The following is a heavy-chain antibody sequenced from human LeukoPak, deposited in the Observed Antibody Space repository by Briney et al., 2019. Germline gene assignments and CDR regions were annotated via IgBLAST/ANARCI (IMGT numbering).Heavy chain of an antibody. CDR2: IYYSGTT. CDR3: ARLLDNDSSGDPDTFDM. V-gene: IGHV4-59*11. D-gene: IGHD3-22*01. CDR1: AGSMRNHY. Sequence: SETLSLTCTVSAGSMRNHYWSWIRQPPGKGLEWMGFIYYSGTTRYKPSLQSRVTISADTSKNQFSLKLTSVTAADTAVYYCARLLDNDSSGDPDTFDMWGQGTMVTVSS. J-gene: IGHJ3*02.